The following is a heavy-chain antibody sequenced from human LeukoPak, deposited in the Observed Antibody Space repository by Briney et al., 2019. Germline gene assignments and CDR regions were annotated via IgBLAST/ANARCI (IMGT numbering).Heavy chain of an antibody. J-gene: IGHJ5*02. CDR2: IRDDGSNK. V-gene: IGHV3-30*02. Sequence: AXXGFTFXSYGXHWVRQAPGKGXXWVSFIRDDGSNKYYADSVKGRFTISRDNSKNTLYLQMNSLRAEDTAVYYCSKDDINYRFHPCGQGTLVTVSS. CDR3: SKDDINYRFHP. D-gene: IGHD2-15*01. CDR1: GFTFXSYG.